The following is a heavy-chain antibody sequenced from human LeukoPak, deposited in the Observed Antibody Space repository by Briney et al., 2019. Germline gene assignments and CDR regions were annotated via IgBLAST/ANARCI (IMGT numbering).Heavy chain of an antibody. D-gene: IGHD6-19*01. CDR2: FRSKAYGGTT. J-gene: IGHJ4*02. V-gene: IGHV3-49*03. CDR1: GFTFGDYA. CDR3: TSRRQWLVPVDY. Sequence: GGSLRLSCTASGFTFGDYAMSWFRQAPGKGLEWVGFFRSKAYGGTTEYAASVKGRFTISRDDSKSIAYLQMNSLKTEDTAVYYCTSRRQWLVPVDYWGQGTLVTVSS.